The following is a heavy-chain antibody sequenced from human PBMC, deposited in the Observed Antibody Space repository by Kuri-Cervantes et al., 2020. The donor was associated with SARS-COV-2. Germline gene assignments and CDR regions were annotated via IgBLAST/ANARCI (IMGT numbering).Heavy chain of an antibody. CDR2: INPNSGGT. D-gene: IGHD3-3*01. CDR3: ARSXSFRRLVVILPWGAFDI. V-gene: IGHV1-2*04. CDR1: GYXXXGYY. J-gene: IGHJ3*02. Sequence: ASVKVSCKASGYXXXGYYMHXVRQATGQGLEWMGWINPNSGGTNYAQKFQGWVTMTRDTSISTVYMELSRLRSDDTAVYYCARSXSFRRLVVILPWGAFDIWGQGTMVTVSS.